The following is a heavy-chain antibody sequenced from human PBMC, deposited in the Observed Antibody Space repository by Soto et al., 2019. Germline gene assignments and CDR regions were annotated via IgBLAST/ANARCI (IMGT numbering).Heavy chain of an antibody. V-gene: IGHV3-48*01. CDR3: AKPRGYYDSSGYPTPDY. CDR1: GFTFSGYN. CDR2: ISSSSGTI. J-gene: IGHJ4*02. Sequence: EVQLVESGGGLVQPGGSLRLSCAASGFTFSGYNMNWVRQAPGKGLEWVSYISSSSGTIYYADSVKGRFTISRDNAKNSLYPQMNSLRAEDTAVYYCAKPRGYYDSSGYPTPDYWGQGTLVTVSS. D-gene: IGHD3-22*01.